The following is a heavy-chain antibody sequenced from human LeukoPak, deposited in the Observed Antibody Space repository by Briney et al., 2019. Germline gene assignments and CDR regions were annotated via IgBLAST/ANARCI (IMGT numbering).Heavy chain of an antibody. CDR2: IYYSGST. CDR1: GGSISSGDYY. Sequence: RASETLSLTCTVSGGSISSGDYYWSWIRQPPGKGLEWIGYIYYSGSTYYNPSLKSRVTISVDTSKNQFSLKLSSVTAADTAVYYCARSPGRGAYFDYWGQGTLVTVSS. CDR3: ARSPGRGAYFDY. D-gene: IGHD1-26*01. V-gene: IGHV4-30-4*02. J-gene: IGHJ4*02.